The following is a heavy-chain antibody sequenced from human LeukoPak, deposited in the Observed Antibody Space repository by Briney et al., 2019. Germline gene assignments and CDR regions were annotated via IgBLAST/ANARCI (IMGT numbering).Heavy chain of an antibody. J-gene: IGHJ4*02. CDR2: IRYDGSNK. V-gene: IGHV3-30*02. CDR1: GFTFSSYG. CDR3: AKEGSRDGYILLYFDY. D-gene: IGHD5-24*01. Sequence: GGSLRLSCAASGFTFSSYGMHWVRQAPGKGLEWVAFIRYDGSNKYYADSVKGRFTISRDNSKNTLYLQMNSLRAEDTAVYYCAKEGSRDGYILLYFDYWGQGTLVTVSS.